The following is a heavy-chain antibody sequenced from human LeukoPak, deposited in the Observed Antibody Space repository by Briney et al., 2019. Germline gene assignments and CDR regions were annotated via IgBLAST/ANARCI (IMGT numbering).Heavy chain of an antibody. D-gene: IGHD5-12*01. CDR3: AREKSGYDYSYYYYYGMDA. CDR1: GLPVSSNY. V-gene: IGHV3-53*01. CDR2: IYSGGST. Sequence: GGSVSLFCAASGLPVSSNYMSWVRQAPGKGLVWVSVIYSGGSTYYADSVKGRFTISRHNSNNTLYLQMNSLRAEDTAVYYCAREKSGYDYSYYYYYGMDAWGQGTTVTVSS. J-gene: IGHJ6*02.